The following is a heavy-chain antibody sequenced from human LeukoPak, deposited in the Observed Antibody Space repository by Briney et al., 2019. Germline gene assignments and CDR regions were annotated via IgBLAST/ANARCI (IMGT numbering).Heavy chain of an antibody. CDR2: IYTSGST. D-gene: IGHD3-22*01. CDR1: GGSISSYY. V-gene: IGHV4-4*07. Sequence: SETLSLTCTVSGGSISSYYWSWIRQPAGKGLEWIGRIYTSGSTNYNPSLKSRVTISVDTSKNQFSLKLSSVTAADTAVYYCASSHYYDSSGYRPTYYFDYWGQGTLVTVSS. CDR3: ASSHYYDSSGYRPTYYFDY. J-gene: IGHJ4*02.